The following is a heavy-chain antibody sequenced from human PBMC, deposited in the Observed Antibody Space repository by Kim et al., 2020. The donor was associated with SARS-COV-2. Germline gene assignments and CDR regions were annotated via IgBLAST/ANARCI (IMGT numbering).Heavy chain of an antibody. CDR1: GGSISSGSYY. J-gene: IGHJ5*02. V-gene: IGHV4-61*02. D-gene: IGHD6-13*01. CDR2: IYTSGST. CDR3: ARMVPDENSWYHRRWFDP. Sequence: SETLSLTCTVSGGSISSGSYYWSWIRQPAGKGLEWIGRIYTSGSTNYNPSLKSRVTISVDTSKNQFSLKLSSVTAADTAVYYCARMVPDENSWYHRRWFDPWGQGTLVTVSS.